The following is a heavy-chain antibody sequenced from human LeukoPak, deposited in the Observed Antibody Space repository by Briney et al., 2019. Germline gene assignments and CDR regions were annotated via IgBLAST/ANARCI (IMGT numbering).Heavy chain of an antibody. CDR1: GFTFSSYS. Sequence: GGSLRLSCAASGFTFSSYSMNWVRQAPGKGLEWVSYISSSSSTIYYADSVKGRFTISIDNAKNSLYLQMNSLRAEDTAVYYCAGTYTVDYWGQGTLVTVSS. J-gene: IGHJ4*02. CDR2: ISSSSSTI. CDR3: AGTYTVDY. V-gene: IGHV3-48*04. D-gene: IGHD1-14*01.